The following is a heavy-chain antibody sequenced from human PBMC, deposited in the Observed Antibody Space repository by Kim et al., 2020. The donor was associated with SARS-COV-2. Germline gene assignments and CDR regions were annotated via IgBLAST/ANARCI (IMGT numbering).Heavy chain of an antibody. Sequence: GESLKISCKGSGYSFTSYWISWVRQMPGKGLEWMGRIDPSDSYTNCSPSFQGHVTISADKSISTAYLQWSSLKASDTAMYYCATSFKTTVTIAYYYYGMDVWGQGTTVTVSS. D-gene: IGHD4-17*01. CDR1: GYSFTSYW. CDR2: IDPSDSYT. CDR3: ATSFKTTVTIAYYYYGMDV. V-gene: IGHV5-10-1*01. J-gene: IGHJ6*02.